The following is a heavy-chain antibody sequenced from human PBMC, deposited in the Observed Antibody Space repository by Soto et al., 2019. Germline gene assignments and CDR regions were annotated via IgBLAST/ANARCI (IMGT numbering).Heavy chain of an antibody. Sequence: QVNMVQSGGGVVPPGTSLRLSCAASGFAFSRYAFHWFRQAPGKWLEWMALVSYDGRQTSYIVALKGRFTVSRDDPKDSLTLQMASLRVEDTAVYYCAQDSIGYENVYSGMDVWGQGTTVTVSS. V-gene: IGHV3-30*18. CDR1: GFAFSRYA. CDR2: VSYDGRQT. J-gene: IGHJ6*02. D-gene: IGHD5-12*01. CDR3: AQDSIGYENVYSGMDV.